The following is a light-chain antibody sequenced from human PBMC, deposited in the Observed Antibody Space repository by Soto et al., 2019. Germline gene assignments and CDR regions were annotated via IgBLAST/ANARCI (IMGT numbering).Light chain of an antibody. V-gene: IGKV3-20*01. CDR1: QSVSSSN. J-gene: IGKJ1*01. Sequence: PGERATLSCRASQSVSSSNLAWYQHKPGQAPRLLIYVVSRRATGIPDRFSGSGSGTEFTLTITRLEPEDFAVYYCQQHGSGPWTFGQGTKVEIK. CDR3: QQHGSGPWT. CDR2: VVS.